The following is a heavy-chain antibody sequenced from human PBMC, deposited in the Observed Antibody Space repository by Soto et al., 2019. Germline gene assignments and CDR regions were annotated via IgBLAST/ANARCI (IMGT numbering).Heavy chain of an antibody. D-gene: IGHD5-12*01. CDR3: ARDPHPTPVKTKRSDGYNCYY. CDR2: IIPIIGTA. J-gene: IGHJ4*02. Sequence: QVQLVQSGAEVKKPGSSVKVSCKASGGTFSSYAISWVRQAPGQGLEWMGGIIPIIGTANYAQKFQCRVTITADESTSTAYMELSSLRSEDTAVYYCARDPHPTPVKTKRSDGYNCYYCGQGTLVPVSS. V-gene: IGHV1-69*01. CDR1: GGTFSSYA.